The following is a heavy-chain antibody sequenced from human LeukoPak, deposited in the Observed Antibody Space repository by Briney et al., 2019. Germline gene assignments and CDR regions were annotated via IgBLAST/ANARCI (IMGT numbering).Heavy chain of an antibody. D-gene: IGHD3-10*01. Sequence: GGSQRLSCTGSGFTFSNYGMHWVRQAPGKGLEWVAFIHYDGTNKYYAESVKGRFTISRDDFKNTVFLQMDSLRTEDTAVYFCARAYFGDLFGWFDPWGQGTLVTVSS. V-gene: IGHV3-30*02. CDR1: GFTFSNYG. J-gene: IGHJ5*02. CDR3: ARAYFGDLFGWFDP. CDR2: IHYDGTNK.